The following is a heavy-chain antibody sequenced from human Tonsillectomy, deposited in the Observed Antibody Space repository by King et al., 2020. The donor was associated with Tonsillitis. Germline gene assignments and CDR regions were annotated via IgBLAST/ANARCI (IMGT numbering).Heavy chain of an antibody. CDR2: IHTSGST. CDR3: ARALVAASLSGDFDY. V-gene: IGHV4-61*02. D-gene: IGHD5-12*01. Sequence: PLQESGPGLVKPSQTLSLTCTVSGGSISSDNYYWSWIRQPAGKGLEWIGRIHTSGSTNYNPSLKSRVTISVETSKNQFSLKLSSVTAADTAVYYCARALVAASLSGDFDYWGQGTLVTVSS. CDR1: GGSISSDNYY. J-gene: IGHJ4*02.